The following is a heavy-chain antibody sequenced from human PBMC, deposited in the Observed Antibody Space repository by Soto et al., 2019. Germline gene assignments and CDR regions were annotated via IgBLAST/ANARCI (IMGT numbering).Heavy chain of an antibody. D-gene: IGHD6-13*01. Sequence: GGSLRLSCAASGFTFSSYGMHWVRQAPGKGLEWVAVILYDGSNKYYADSVKGRFTISRDNSKNTLYLQMNSLRAEDTAVYYCAKYLEFTSAAADRMYVWGQGTTDTGSA. CDR3: AKYLEFTSAAADRMYV. V-gene: IGHV3-30*18. CDR1: GFTFSSYG. CDR2: ILYDGSNK. J-gene: IGHJ6*01.